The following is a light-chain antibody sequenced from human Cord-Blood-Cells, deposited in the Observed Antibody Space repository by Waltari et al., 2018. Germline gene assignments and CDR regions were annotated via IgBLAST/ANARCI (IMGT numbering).Light chain of an antibody. V-gene: IGLV2-23*03. CDR3: CSYAGSSTFVV. J-gene: IGLJ2*01. Sequence: QSALTQPASMSGSPGQSITISCTGTSSDVGSYNLVSWYQQHPGKAPKLMIYEGSKRRSWVSNRFSGSKSGNTASLTISGLQAEDEADYYCCSYAGSSTFVVFGGGTKLTVL. CDR1: SSDVGSYNL. CDR2: EGS.